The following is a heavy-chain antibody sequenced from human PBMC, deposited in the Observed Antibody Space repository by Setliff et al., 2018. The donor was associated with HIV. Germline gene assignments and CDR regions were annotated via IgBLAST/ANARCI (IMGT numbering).Heavy chain of an antibody. D-gene: IGHD2-15*01. CDR2: INPKSGVT. CDR3: ARGLIRITPHGDLPF. V-gene: IGHV1-2*06. J-gene: IGHJ4*02. CDR1: GGTFTDYY. Sequence: ASVKVSCKASGGTFTDYYIHWVRQAPGHGLEWVGRINPKSGVTSYAQNFRARVTMTRDTSSTTAYMELSTLRSDDTALYYCARGLIRITPHGDLPFWGQGTLVTVSS.